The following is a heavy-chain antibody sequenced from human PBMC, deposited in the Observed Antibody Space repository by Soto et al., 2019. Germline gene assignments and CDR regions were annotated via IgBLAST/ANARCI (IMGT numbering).Heavy chain of an antibody. Sequence: QVQLVQSGAEVKKPGSSVKVSCKASGGTFSSYAISWVRQAPGQGLEWMGGIIPIFGTANYAQKFQGRVTITADESTSTAYMELSSLRSEDTAVYYCARGSLGATPRPYYYYSMDVWGQGTTVTVSS. D-gene: IGHD1-26*01. CDR1: GGTFSSYA. J-gene: IGHJ6*02. CDR2: IIPIFGTA. CDR3: ARGSLGATPRPYYYYSMDV. V-gene: IGHV1-69*01.